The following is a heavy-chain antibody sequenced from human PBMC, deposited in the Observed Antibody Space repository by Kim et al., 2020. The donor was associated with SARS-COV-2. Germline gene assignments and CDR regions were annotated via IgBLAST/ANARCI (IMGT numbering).Heavy chain of an antibody. V-gene: IGHV5-51*01. J-gene: IGHJ2*01. D-gene: IGHD6-13*01. CDR1: GYTFTLYW. CDR2: IYPGDSDT. Sequence: GESLKISCETSGYTFTLYWIGWVRQMPGKGLEWMGIIYPGDSDTRYSPSFQGQVTISADTSSSTAYLQWSSLKASDTAMYYCARQPYSTSWSGSRFFDLWGRVTLVTVSS. CDR3: ARQPYSTSWSGSRFFDL.